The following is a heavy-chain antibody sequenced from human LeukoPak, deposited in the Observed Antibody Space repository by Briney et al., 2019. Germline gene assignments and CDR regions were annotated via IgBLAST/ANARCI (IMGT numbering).Heavy chain of an antibody. CDR1: GFTFSSYW. CDR2: IKSDGSST. CDR3: ARGSSGFVNGLDI. Sequence: PGGSLRLSCAASGFTFSSYWMHWVRQAPGKGLVWVSRIKSDGSSTSYADFVKGRFTISRDNAKNTLYLQMNSLRAEDTAVYSCARGSSGFVNGLDIWGQGTMVTVSS. J-gene: IGHJ3*02. V-gene: IGHV3-74*01. D-gene: IGHD3-22*01.